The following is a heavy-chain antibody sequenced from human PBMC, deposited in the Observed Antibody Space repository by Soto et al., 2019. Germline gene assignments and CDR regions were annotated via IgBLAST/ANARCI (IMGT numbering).Heavy chain of an antibody. V-gene: IGHV3-21*01. J-gene: IGHJ4*02. CDR3: ARAPDEDDIWRRYPGFDD. CDR1: GFTFSSDS. Sequence: GGSLRLSCAASGFTFSSDSMNWVRQAPGKALEWVSSISSSSSYIYYADSVKGRFPISRDNAKSSLYLQMNSMRAEDTAVYYCARAPDEDDIWRRYPGFDDWGEGTLVTVSS. D-gene: IGHD3-16*02. CDR2: ISSSSSYI.